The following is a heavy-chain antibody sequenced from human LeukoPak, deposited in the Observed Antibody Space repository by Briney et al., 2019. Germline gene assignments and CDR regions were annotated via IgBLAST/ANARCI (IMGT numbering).Heavy chain of an antibody. CDR2: IYYSGST. D-gene: IGHD3-22*01. CDR1: GGSISNYY. CDR3: ARVFYYGASGYPDAFYDY. Sequence: SETLSLTCTVSGGSISNYYWSWIPQSPGKGLEWIGYIYYSGSTNYNPSLKSRVTISVDTSKNRFSLKLSCVTAADTAVYYCARVFYYGASGYPDAFYDYWGQGTLVTVSS. J-gene: IGHJ4*02. V-gene: IGHV4-59*08.